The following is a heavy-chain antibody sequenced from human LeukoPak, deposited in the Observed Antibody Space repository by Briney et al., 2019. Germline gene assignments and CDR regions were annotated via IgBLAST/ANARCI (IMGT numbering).Heavy chain of an antibody. CDR3: ATSDDSSGSD. V-gene: IGHV3-7*01. Sequence: GGSLRLSCVASGFTFSGYWMSWVRQAPGKGLEWVANINEDESVKHYVDSVKGRFTISRDNAKNSVFLQMNGLRDEDTALYYCATSDDSSGSDWGQGILVTVSS. D-gene: IGHD3-22*01. J-gene: IGHJ4*02. CDR2: INEDESVK. CDR1: GFTFSGYW.